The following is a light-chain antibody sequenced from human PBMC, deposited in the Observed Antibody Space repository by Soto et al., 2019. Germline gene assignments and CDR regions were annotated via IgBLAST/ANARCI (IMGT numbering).Light chain of an antibody. CDR1: QSISSW. CDR2: KAS. J-gene: IGKJ3*01. V-gene: IGKV1-5*03. Sequence: DIQMTQSPSTLSASVGDRVTITCRASQSISSWLAWYQQKPGKAPKLLIYKASSLESGVPSRFSGSGSGTEFTLTISSLQPDDFATYYCQQYDSRPFTFGPGTKVDIK. CDR3: QQYDSRPFT.